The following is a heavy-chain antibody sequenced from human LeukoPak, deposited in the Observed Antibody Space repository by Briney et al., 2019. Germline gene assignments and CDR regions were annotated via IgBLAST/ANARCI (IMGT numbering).Heavy chain of an antibody. Sequence: ASVKVSCKASGYTLTDYHMYWVRQAPGQGLEFMGWINPNSGDTNYAQKFQGRVTMARDTSISTAYMELSWLTSDDTAVYYCARGDGYTRFDYWGQGTLVTVSS. CDR2: INPNSGDT. CDR3: ARGDGYTRFDY. CDR1: GYTLTDYH. D-gene: IGHD5-24*01. J-gene: IGHJ4*02. V-gene: IGHV1-2*02.